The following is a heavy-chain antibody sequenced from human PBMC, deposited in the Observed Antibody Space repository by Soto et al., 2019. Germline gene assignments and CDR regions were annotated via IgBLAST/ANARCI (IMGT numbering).Heavy chain of an antibody. V-gene: IGHV3-74*01. CDR1: GFSFVSYW. CDR2: INGNADNS. CDR3: LRDFRGAVAGSEFDH. D-gene: IGHD6-19*01. J-gene: IGHJ4*02. Sequence: EVQLAESGGGLVLTGGSLRLSCAASGFSFVSYWMHWVRQVPGEGLAWVSRINGNADNSDYADSVKGRFTISRDNAMNRLSLQMESLRADDTGVYYCLRDFRGAVAGSEFDHWGQGNLVTVSS.